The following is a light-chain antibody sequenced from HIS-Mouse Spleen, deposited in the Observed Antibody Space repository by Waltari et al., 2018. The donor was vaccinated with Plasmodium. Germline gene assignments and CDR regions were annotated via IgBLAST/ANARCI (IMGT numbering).Light chain of an antibody. CDR3: QSYDSSNHVV. J-gene: IGLJ2*01. V-gene: IGLV6-57*04. CDR1: SGSIASNS. CDR2: EDN. Sequence: NFMLTQPHSVSESPGKTVTISCTRSSGSIASNSVQWYQQRPGRAPTTVIYEDNQRPSGVPDRFSGSIDSSSNSASLTISGLKTEDEADYYCQSYDSSNHVVFGGGTKLTVL.